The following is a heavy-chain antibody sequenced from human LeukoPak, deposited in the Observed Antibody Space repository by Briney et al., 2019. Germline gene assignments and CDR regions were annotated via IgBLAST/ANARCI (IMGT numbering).Heavy chain of an antibody. CDR3: ARISIATTATDY. Sequence: SETLSLTCSVSGYSISSGDYWGWIRQPPGKGLEWIGSIYHSGYTYYNPSLKSRVTISVDTSKNQFSLRLSSVTAADTAVYYCARISIATTATDYWGQGTLVTVSS. V-gene: IGHV4-38-2*02. CDR2: IYHSGYT. CDR1: GYSISSGDY. J-gene: IGHJ4*02. D-gene: IGHD1-1*01.